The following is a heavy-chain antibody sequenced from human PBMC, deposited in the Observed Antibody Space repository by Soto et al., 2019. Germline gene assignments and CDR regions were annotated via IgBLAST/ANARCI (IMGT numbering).Heavy chain of an antibody. D-gene: IGHD6-6*01. Sequence: ESGPTLVNPPQTLTLTCTFSGFSLSTSGMCVSWIRQPPGKALEWLALIDWDDDKYYSTSLKTRLTISKDTSKNQVVLTMTNMDPVDTATYYCARGLEYSPADYYYGMDVWGQGTTVTVSS. V-gene: IGHV2-70*01. J-gene: IGHJ6*02. CDR3: ARGLEYSPADYYYGMDV. CDR2: IDWDDDK. CDR1: GFSLSTSGMC.